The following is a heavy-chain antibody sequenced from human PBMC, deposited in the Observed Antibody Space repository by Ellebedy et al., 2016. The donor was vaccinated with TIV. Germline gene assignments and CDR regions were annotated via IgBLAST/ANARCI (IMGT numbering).Heavy chain of an antibody. Sequence: MPSETLSLTCKVFGGSISSGGYHWTWIRQPPGRGLEWIGDVNYDGNTYNNPSLRGRVTISIDTSQNQFSLKLTSVTAADTAVYFCARYALGRYHFDYWGQGILVTVSS. CDR3: ARYALGRYHFDY. CDR2: VNYDGNT. CDR1: GGSISSGGYH. J-gene: IGHJ4*02. D-gene: IGHD3-10*01. V-gene: IGHV4-61*08.